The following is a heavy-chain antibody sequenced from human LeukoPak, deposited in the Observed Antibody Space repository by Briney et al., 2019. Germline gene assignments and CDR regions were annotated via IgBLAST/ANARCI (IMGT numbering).Heavy chain of an antibody. Sequence: SETLSLTCAVYGGSFSGYYRSWIRQPPGKGLEWIGEINHSGSTNYNPSLKSRVTISVDTSKNQFSLKLSSVTAADTAVYYCARGLNYYYGSGSSGPFDYWGQGTLVTVSS. D-gene: IGHD3-10*01. CDR1: GGSFSGYY. J-gene: IGHJ4*02. CDR3: ARGLNYYYGSGSSGPFDY. CDR2: INHSGST. V-gene: IGHV4-34*01.